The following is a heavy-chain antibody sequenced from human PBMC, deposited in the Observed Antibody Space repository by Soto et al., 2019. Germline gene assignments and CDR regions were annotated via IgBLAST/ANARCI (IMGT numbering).Heavy chain of an antibody. CDR2: ISWNSGSI. CDR1: GFTFDDYA. V-gene: IGHV3-9*01. CDR3: AKVLTVTTLSGAFDI. D-gene: IGHD4-17*01. J-gene: IGHJ3*02. Sequence: GGSLRLSCAASGFTFDDYAMHWVRQAPGKGLEWVSGISWNSGSIGYADSVKGRFTISRDNAKNSLYLQMNSLRAEDTALYYCAKVLTVTTLSGAFDIWGQGTMVTVSS.